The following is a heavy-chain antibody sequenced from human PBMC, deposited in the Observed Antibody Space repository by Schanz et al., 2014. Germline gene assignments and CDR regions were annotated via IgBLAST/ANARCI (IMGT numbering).Heavy chain of an antibody. CDR2: INTGVNT. CDR1: TFTFGDYA. J-gene: IGHJ4*02. Sequence: EVHLLDSGGGLVQPGGSLRLSCSASTFTFGDYAMTWVRQAPGKGLEWVSAINTGVNTYYADSVRGRFTMSRDNSKNTLYLQMNSLRAGDAAVYYCARGLIAAAGGAFDYWGQGTLGAVSA. D-gene: IGHD6-13*01. V-gene: IGHV3-23*01. CDR3: ARGLIAAAGGAFDY.